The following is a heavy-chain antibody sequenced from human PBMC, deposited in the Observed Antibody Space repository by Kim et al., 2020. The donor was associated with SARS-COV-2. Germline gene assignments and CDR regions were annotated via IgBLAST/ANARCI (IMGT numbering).Heavy chain of an antibody. Sequence: SETLSLTCTVSGGSISSGGYYWSWIRQHPGKGLEWIGYIYYSGSTYYNPSLKSRVTISVDTSKNQFSLKLSSVTAADTAVYYCARDRGTEGDSIAAAGMDGMDVWGQGTTVTVSS. CDR1: GGSISSGGYY. D-gene: IGHD6-13*01. V-gene: IGHV4-31*03. J-gene: IGHJ6*02. CDR2: IYYSGST. CDR3: ARDRGTEGDSIAAAGMDGMDV.